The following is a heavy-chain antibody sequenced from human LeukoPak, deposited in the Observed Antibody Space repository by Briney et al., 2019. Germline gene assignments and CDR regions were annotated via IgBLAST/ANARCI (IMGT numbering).Heavy chain of an antibody. Sequence: GGSLRLSCAASGFIFSDYYMSWIRQAPGKGLEWVANIKQDGSEKYYVDSVKGRFTISRDNAKNSLYLQMNSLRAEDTAVYYCARDLRVLWFGELSHPPSFDYWGQGTLVTVSS. D-gene: IGHD3-10*01. CDR3: ARDLRVLWFGELSHPPSFDY. CDR1: GFIFSDYY. J-gene: IGHJ4*02. V-gene: IGHV3-7*01. CDR2: IKQDGSEK.